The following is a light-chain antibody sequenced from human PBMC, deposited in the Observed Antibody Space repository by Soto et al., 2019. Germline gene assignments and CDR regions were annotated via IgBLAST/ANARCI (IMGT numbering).Light chain of an antibody. CDR2: SAS. CDR1: QRVGIN. J-gene: IGKJ1*01. CDR3: QQYDGWPRT. V-gene: IGKV3-15*01. Sequence: EIVMTQSPGTLSVSPGETATLSCRASQRVGINLAWYQQKPGQAPRLLIYSASTRASGIPDRFSGSGSGTEFSLTSSSLQSEDFAFFYCQQYDGWPRTFGQGTKVEIK.